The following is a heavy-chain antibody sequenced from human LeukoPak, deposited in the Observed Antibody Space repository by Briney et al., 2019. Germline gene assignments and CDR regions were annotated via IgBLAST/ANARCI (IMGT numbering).Heavy chain of an antibody. V-gene: IGHV4-39*01. D-gene: IGHD2-2*01. CDR1: GGSISSSSYY. J-gene: IGHJ3*02. CDR2: IYYSGDT. Sequence: SETLSLTCTVSGGSISSSSYYWGWIRQPPGKGLEWIGSIYYSGDTYYNPSLKSRVTTFVDTSKSQFSLRLSSVTAADTAVYYCARRGNIVVLPATSKAFDIWGQGTMVTVSS. CDR3: ARRGNIVVLPATSKAFDI.